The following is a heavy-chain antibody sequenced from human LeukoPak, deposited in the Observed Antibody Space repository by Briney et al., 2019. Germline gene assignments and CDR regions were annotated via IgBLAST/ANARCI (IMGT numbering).Heavy chain of an antibody. J-gene: IGHJ4*02. CDR3: ARRYYDSSGYNF. Sequence: PGGSLRLSCAASGFTVSSNYMSWVRQAPGKGLEWVSSVSGSGDNTYYADSVKGRFTISRDNSKNTLYLQMNSLRAEDTAVYYCARRYYDSSGYNFWGQGTLVTVSS. V-gene: IGHV3-23*01. D-gene: IGHD3-22*01. CDR2: VSGSGDNT. CDR1: GFTVSSNY.